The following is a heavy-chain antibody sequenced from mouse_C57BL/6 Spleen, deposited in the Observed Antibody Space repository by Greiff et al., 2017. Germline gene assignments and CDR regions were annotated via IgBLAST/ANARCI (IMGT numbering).Heavy chain of an antibody. Sequence: EVKLQESGPVLVKPGASVKMSCKASGYTFTDYYMNWVKQSHGKSLEWIGVINPYNGGTSYNQKFKGKSTLTVDKSSSTAYMELNSLTSEDSAVYYCASPSGTNFDYWGQGTTLTVSS. V-gene: IGHV1-19*01. D-gene: IGHD4-1*01. J-gene: IGHJ2*01. CDR2: INPYNGGT. CDR3: ASPSGTNFDY. CDR1: GYTFTDYY.